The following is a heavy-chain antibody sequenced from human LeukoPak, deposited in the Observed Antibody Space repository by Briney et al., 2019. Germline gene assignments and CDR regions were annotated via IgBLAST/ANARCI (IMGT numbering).Heavy chain of an antibody. J-gene: IGHJ4*02. CDR3: ARHEGGDIVVVSGFEY. Sequence: GESLKISCKGSGYSFTTYWIGWVRQMPGKGLEWMGIIYPGDSDTRYSPSFQGQVTISADKSISTAYLQWNSLKASDTAMYYCARHEGGDIVVVSGFEYRGQGTLVTVSS. CDR1: GYSFTTYW. D-gene: IGHD2-2*01. CDR2: IYPGDSDT. V-gene: IGHV5-51*01.